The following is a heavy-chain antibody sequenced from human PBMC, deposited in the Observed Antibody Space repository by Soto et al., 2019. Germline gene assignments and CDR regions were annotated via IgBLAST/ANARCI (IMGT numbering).Heavy chain of an antibody. CDR3: ARGPRKVPRKNWFDP. CDR2: INHSGST. Sequence: PSETLSLTSGVYEGYFRGYYWSWIRQPPGKGLEWIGEINHSGSTNYNPSLKSRVTISVDTSKNQFSLKLSSVTAADTAVYYCARGPRKVPRKNWFDPWGQGTLVTVSS. CDR1: EGYFRGYY. V-gene: IGHV4-34*01. D-gene: IGHD3-10*01. J-gene: IGHJ5*02.